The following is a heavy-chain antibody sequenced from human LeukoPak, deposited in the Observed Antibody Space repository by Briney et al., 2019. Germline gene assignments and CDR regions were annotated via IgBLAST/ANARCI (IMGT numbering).Heavy chain of an antibody. J-gene: IGHJ5*02. CDR1: GDSISGYH. V-gene: IGHV4-59*12. CDR3: ARATGGGIFDP. CDR2: VHYSGAT. Sequence: SETLSLTCIVSGDSISGYHWSWIRQPPEKGLEWIGYVHYSGATSYNPSLRSRVTISVDTSNNQFSLKMTSVTAADTAVYYCARATGGGIFDPWGQGTLVTVSS. D-gene: IGHD3-16*01.